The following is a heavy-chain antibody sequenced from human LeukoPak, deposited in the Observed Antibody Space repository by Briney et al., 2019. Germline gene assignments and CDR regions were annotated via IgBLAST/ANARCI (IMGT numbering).Heavy chain of an antibody. CDR3: AKDLPELLGAFDI. V-gene: IGHV3-33*06. CDR1: GFTFSSYG. D-gene: IGHD1-7*01. J-gene: IGHJ3*02. Sequence: PGRSLRLSCAASGFTFSSYGRHWVRQAPGKGLEWVAVIWYDGSNKYYADSVKGRFTISRDNSKNTLYLQMNSLRAEDTAVYYCAKDLPELLGAFDIWGQGTMVTVSS. CDR2: IWYDGSNK.